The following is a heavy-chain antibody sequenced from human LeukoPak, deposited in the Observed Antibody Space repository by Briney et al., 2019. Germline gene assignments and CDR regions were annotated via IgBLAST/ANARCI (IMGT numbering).Heavy chain of an antibody. D-gene: IGHD6-6*01. V-gene: IGHV4-59*01. CDR1: GGSIRGSY. J-gene: IGHJ4*02. CDR2: TYHSGGT. CDR3: ARESRRVASRPHSFDY. Sequence: SETLSLTCTVSGGSIRGSYWSWIRQPPGKGLEWIGYTYHSGGTNYNPSLKSRLTISVDTSNNQFSLEMTSVTAAHTAVYYCARESRRVASRPHSFDYWGQGNLVTVSS.